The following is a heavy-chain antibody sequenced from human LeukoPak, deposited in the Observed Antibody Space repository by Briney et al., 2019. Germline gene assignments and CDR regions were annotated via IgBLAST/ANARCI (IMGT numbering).Heavy chain of an antibody. CDR3: ARAPWGYYDSSGYMDY. V-gene: IGHV3-64*01. D-gene: IGHD3-22*01. J-gene: IGHJ4*02. Sequence: GGSLRLSCAASGFTFSNYAMYWVRQAPGKGLEYVSAISSNGGSTYYANSVKGRFTISRDDSKNTLYLQMGSLRAEDMAVYYCARAPWGYYDSSGYMDYWGQGILVTVSS. CDR2: ISSNGGST. CDR1: GFTFSNYA.